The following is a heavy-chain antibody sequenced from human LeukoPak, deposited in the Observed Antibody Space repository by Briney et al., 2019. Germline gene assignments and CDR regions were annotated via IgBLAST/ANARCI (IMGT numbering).Heavy chain of an antibody. D-gene: IGHD2-2*01. CDR2: IIPILGIA. V-gene: IGHV1-69*04. J-gene: IGHJ4*02. CDR3: ANYARYYFDY. CDR1: GGTFSSYA. Sequence: ASVKVSCKASGGTFSSYAISWVRQAPGQGLEWMGRIIPILGIANYAQKFQGRVTITADKTTSTAYMELSSLRSEDTAVYYCANYARYYFDYWGQGTLVTVSS.